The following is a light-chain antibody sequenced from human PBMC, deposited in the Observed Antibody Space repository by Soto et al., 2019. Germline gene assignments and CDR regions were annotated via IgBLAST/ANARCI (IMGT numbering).Light chain of an antibody. CDR2: DVN. CDR3: SSYTSSSTLVV. CDR1: SSDIGGYNY. V-gene: IGLV2-14*01. J-gene: IGLJ2*01. Sequence: QLVLTQPASVSGSPGQSITISFTGTSSDIGGYNYVSWYQQHPGKAPKLMIYDVNNRPSGVSNRFSGSKSGNTASLTISGLQAEDEADYYCSSYTSSSTLVVFGGGTQLTVL.